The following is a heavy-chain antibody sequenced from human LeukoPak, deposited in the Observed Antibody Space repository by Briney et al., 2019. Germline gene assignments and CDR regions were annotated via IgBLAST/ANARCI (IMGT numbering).Heavy chain of an antibody. Sequence: SETLSLTCAVYGGSFSGYYWSWIRQPPGKGLEWIGEINHSGSTNYNPSLKSRVTISVDTSKNQFSLKLSSVTAADTAVYYCARGVIPGAPDYWAREPWSPSPQ. J-gene: IGHJ4*02. CDR1: GGSFSGYY. V-gene: IGHV4-34*01. CDR3: ARGVIPGAPDY. CDR2: INHSGST. D-gene: IGHD2-21*01.